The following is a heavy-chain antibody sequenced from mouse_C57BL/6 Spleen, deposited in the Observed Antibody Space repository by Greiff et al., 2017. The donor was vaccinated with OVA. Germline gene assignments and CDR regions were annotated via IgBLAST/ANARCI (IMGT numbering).Heavy chain of an antibody. V-gene: IGHV2-5*01. Sequence: VQLQQSGPGLVQPSQSLSITCTVSGFSLTSYGVHWVRQSPGKGLEWLGVIWRGGSTDYNAAFMSRLSITKDNSKSQVFFKMNSLQADDTAIYYCAKNSEDYGGDYLDYWGQGTTLTVSS. D-gene: IGHD2-4*01. CDR3: AKNSEDYGGDYLDY. J-gene: IGHJ2*01. CDR1: GFSLTSYG. CDR2: IWRGGST.